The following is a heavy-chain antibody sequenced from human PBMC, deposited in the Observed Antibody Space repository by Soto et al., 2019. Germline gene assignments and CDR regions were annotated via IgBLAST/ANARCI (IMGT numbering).Heavy chain of an antibody. V-gene: IGHV1-58*01. CDR2: LVVGTGNT. CDR1: GFTFRSSA. D-gene: IGHD2-15*01. Sequence: SVKVSCKTSGFTFRSSAVQWVRQARGQRLEWIGWLVVGTGNTNYAQKFQQRVTISSDRSTNTVSMELSSLTSEDTAVYYCATGAYCSGGSCSDYYYYYGMDLWG. CDR3: ATGAYCSGGSCSDYYYYYGMDL. J-gene: IGHJ6*02.